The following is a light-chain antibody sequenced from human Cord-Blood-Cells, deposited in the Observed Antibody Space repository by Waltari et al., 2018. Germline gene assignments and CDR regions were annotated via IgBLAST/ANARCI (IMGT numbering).Light chain of an antibody. V-gene: IGLV2-8*01. CDR3: SSYAGSNNLV. J-gene: IGLJ2*01. CDR1: SSDVGGYNY. CDR2: EVS. Sequence: QSALTQPPSASGSPGQSVTISCTGTSSDVGGYNYVSWYQQHPGKAPKLMIYEVSKRPSGGPDRFSGSKSGNTASLTGSGLQAEDEADYYGSSYAGSNNLVFGGGTKLTVL.